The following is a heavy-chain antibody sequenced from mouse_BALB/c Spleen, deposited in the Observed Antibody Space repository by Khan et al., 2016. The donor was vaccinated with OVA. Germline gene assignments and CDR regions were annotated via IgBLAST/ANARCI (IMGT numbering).Heavy chain of an antibody. V-gene: IGHV5-12-2*01. J-gene: IGHJ4*01. CDR1: GFTFSSYT. CDR2: ITKGGGNT. CDR3: ARATTTEYDHVKDF. D-gene: IGHD1-1*01. Sequence: EVKLVESGGDLVQPGGSLKLSCAASGFTFSSYTMSWVRQTPEKRLEWVAFITKGGGNTYFPDTVKGRFTVSRDNAKNILYLQMNSLKTEDTAMYYCARATTTEYDHVKDFWGQGTSVTVSS.